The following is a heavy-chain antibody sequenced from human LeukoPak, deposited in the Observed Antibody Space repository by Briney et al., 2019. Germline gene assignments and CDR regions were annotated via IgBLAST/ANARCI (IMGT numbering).Heavy chain of an antibody. J-gene: IGHJ4*02. CDR2: ITATGTE. D-gene: IGHD5-24*01. Sequence: GGSLRLSCAVSGLSFSDAWVRWVRQAPGKGLEWVARITATGTENYAAPVNARFTASRDDSKTTVYLQMNSLTTEDTAVYYCTTAPTRGWLPYFDYWGQGTVVTVSS. CDR3: TTAPTRGWLPYFDY. CDR1: GLSFSDAW. V-gene: IGHV3-15*05.